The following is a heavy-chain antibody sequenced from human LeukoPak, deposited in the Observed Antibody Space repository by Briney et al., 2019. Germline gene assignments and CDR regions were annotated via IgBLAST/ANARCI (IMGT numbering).Heavy chain of an antibody. CDR1: GFTFASSI. V-gene: IGHV1-58*02. CDR3: AADDFSTTGPIDS. Sequence: SVKVSCTASGFTFASSIIQWVRQARGQRLEWIGWIVVGSGDTIYAQRFQERVTITRDVSAGTAYMELSSLRSEDTAVYFCAADDFSTTGPIDSWGQGTLVSVSS. J-gene: IGHJ4*02. D-gene: IGHD3-3*01. CDR2: IVVGSGDT.